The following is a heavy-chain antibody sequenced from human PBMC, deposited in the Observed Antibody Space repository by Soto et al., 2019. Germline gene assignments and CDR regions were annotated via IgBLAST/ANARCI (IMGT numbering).Heavy chain of an antibody. CDR3: AKIAYYDILSGPRKYSWFDP. J-gene: IGHJ5*02. D-gene: IGHD3-9*01. V-gene: IGHV3-23*01. CDR1: GFTFSSYA. CDR2: ISGGGGST. Sequence: EVQLLESGGGLVQPGGSLRLSCAASGFTFSSYAMTWVRQAPGKGLEWVSAISGGGGSTYYADSVKGRFTISRDNSKNTLYVQMNSLRAEDTAVYYCAKIAYYDILSGPRKYSWFDPRGQGTLVTVSS.